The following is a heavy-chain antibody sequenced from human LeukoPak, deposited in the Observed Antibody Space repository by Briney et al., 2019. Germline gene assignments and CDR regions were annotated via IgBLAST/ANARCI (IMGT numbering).Heavy chain of an antibody. CDR2: IYYSGST. CDR3: ARHSSGGSDY. V-gene: IGHV4-59*08. J-gene: IGHJ4*02. D-gene: IGHD3-10*01. CDR1: GDSISSYF. Sequence: SETLSLTCTVSGDSISSYFWSWIRQPPGSGLEWIGYIYYSGSTNYNPSLESRVTISIDTSKNQFSLKLSSVTAADTAVYYCARHSSGGSDYWGQGTLVTVSS.